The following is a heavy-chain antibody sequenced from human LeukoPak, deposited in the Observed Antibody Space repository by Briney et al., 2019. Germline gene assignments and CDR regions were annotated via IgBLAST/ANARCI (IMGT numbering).Heavy chain of an antibody. Sequence: GGSLRLSCTASGFTFGDYAMSWFRQAPGKGLEWVGFIRSKAYGGTTEYAASVEGRFTISRDDSKSIAYLQMNSLKTEDTAVYYCTRAFSYYYDSSDAFDIWGQGTMVTVSS. J-gene: IGHJ3*02. CDR2: IRSKAYGGTT. V-gene: IGHV3-49*03. D-gene: IGHD3-22*01. CDR1: GFTFGDYA. CDR3: TRAFSYYYDSSDAFDI.